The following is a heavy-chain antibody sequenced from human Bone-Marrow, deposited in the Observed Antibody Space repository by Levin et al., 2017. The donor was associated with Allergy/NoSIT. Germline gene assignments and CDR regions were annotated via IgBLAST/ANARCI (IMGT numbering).Heavy chain of an antibody. CDR2: ISGYNRRT. CDR3: VRYHYGSSGFSPYYYYGFDV. V-gene: IGHV1-18*04. D-gene: IGHD3-22*01. Sequence: GESLKISCKASGYTFTSHGISWVRQAPGQGLEWMGWISGYNRRTNTAQKFQGRVTMTTDTATSTAYMELRSLRSDDTAVYYCVRYHYGSSGFSPYYYYGFDVWGQGTTVTVSS. J-gene: IGHJ6*02. CDR1: GYTFTSHG.